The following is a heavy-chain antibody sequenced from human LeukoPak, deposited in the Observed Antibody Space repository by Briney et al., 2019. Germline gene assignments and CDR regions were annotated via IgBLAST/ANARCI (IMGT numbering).Heavy chain of an antibody. D-gene: IGHD6-13*01. CDR3: ARAYGGSSWFDY. Sequence: SVKVSCKASGGTFNSYAISWVRQAPGQGLEWMGGIIPIFGTTNYARKFRGRVTLTADKSTRTAYMELSSLRSEDTAVYYCARAYGGSSWFDYWGQGTLVTVSS. J-gene: IGHJ4*02. CDR2: IIPIFGTT. V-gene: IGHV1-69*06. CDR1: GGTFNSYA.